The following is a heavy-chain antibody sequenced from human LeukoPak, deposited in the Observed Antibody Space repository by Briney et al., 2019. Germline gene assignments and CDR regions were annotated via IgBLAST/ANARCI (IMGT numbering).Heavy chain of an antibody. V-gene: IGHV3-23*01. D-gene: IGHD2-2*01. CDR3: AKDRDCSSATCYVFWFDP. J-gene: IGHJ5*02. Sequence: GGSLRLSCAASGFTFSSYAMSWVRQAPGKGLEWVSAISASGGSTYYADSVKGRFTISRDNSKNTLYLQMNSLRAEDTAVYYCAKDRDCSSATCYVFWFDPWGQGTLVTVSS. CDR1: GFTFSSYA. CDR2: ISASGGST.